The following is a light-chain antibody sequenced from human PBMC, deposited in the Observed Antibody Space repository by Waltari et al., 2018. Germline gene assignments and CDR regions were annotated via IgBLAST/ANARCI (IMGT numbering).Light chain of an antibody. CDR2: GAS. J-gene: IGKJ1*01. V-gene: IGKV3-20*01. Sequence: IVLTQSPGTLSLSQGERATLSCRASPSVGRVLAWYQQRPGQAPRLLIYGASNRATGIPDRFSGSGSGTDFNLTISRLEPEDFAMYYCQMYVRLPVTFGQGTKVEIK. CDR3: QMYVRLPVT. CDR1: PSVGRV.